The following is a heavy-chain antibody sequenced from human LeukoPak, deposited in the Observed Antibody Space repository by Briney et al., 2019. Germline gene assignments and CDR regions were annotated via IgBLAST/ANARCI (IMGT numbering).Heavy chain of an antibody. CDR2: INHSGST. CDR3: ARSRIAVAGTGNWFDP. Sequence: IPSETLSLTCAVYGGSFSGYYWSWIRQPPGKGLEWIGEINHSGSTNYNPSLKSRVTISVDTSKNQFSLKLSSVTAADTAVYYCARSRIAVAGTGNWFDPWGQGTLVTVSS. D-gene: IGHD6-19*01. V-gene: IGHV4-34*01. J-gene: IGHJ5*02. CDR1: GGSFSGYY.